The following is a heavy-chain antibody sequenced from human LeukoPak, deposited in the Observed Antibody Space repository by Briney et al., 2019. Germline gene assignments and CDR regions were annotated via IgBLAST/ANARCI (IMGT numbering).Heavy chain of an antibody. V-gene: IGHV1-69*05. CDR3: ARGHTYYDYVWGSYRSDY. D-gene: IGHD3-16*02. Sequence: SVKVSCKASGGTFSSYAISWVRQAPGQGLEWMGGIIPIFGTANYAQKFQGRVTITTDESTSTAYMELSSLRSEDTAVYYCARGHTYYDYVWGSYRSDYWGQGTLVTVSS. CDR2: IIPIFGTA. J-gene: IGHJ4*02. CDR1: GGTFSSYA.